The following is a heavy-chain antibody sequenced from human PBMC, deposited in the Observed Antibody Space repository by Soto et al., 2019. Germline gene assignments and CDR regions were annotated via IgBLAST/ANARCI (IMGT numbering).Heavy chain of an antibody. D-gene: IGHD1-26*01. Sequence: GGSLRLSCAASGFTFDDYAMHWVRQAPGKGLVWVSGISWNSGSIGYADSVKGRFTISRDNAKNSLYLQMNSLRAEDTALYYCAKGPAVGGAATFFDYWGQGTLVTVSS. CDR1: GFTFDDYA. J-gene: IGHJ4*02. CDR2: ISWNSGSI. V-gene: IGHV3-9*01. CDR3: AKGPAVGGAATFFDY.